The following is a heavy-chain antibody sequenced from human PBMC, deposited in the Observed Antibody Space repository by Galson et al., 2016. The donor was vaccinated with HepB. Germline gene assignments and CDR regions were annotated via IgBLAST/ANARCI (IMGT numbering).Heavy chain of an antibody. CDR1: GLIFSSYW. Sequence: SLRLSCAASGLIFSSYWLHWVRQVPGKGLVWVSRITSDGSRTSYAVSGKGRFTIPRDTAKNTLYLQMNSLRAEDTAVYYCARDAGWYFSYWYFDLWGRGTLVTVSS. CDR2: ITSDGSRT. V-gene: IGHV3-74*01. J-gene: IGHJ2*01. D-gene: IGHD6-19*01. CDR3: ARDAGWYFSYWYFDL.